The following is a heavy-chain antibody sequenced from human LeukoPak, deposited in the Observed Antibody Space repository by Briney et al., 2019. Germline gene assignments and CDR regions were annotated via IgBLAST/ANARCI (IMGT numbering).Heavy chain of an antibody. Sequence: GGSLRLSCAASGFTFSTYDISWVRQARGKGLEWVSTMIGSGRTTYYADSVKGRFTISRDNSKNTLYLQMNSLRAEDTAVYYCAKGDNNWNYRSGTYYYYMDVWGKGTTVTVSS. CDR3: AKGDNNWNYRSGTYYYYMDV. D-gene: IGHD1-7*01. CDR2: MIGSGRTT. J-gene: IGHJ6*03. V-gene: IGHV3-23*01. CDR1: GFTFSTYD.